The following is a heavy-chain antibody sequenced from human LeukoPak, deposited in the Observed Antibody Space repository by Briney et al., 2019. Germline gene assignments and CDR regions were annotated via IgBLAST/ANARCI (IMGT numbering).Heavy chain of an antibody. J-gene: IGHJ6*03. CDR3: ARGGDSSEYYYYYMDV. D-gene: IGHD5-18*01. CDR2: INTDGGST. V-gene: IGHV3-74*01. Sequence: GGSLRLSCAASGFTFSNYGLSWVRQAPGKGLEWVSRINTDGGSTTYADSVEGRFIISRDNAKNTLYLQMNSLRAEDTAVYYCARGGDSSEYYYYYMDVWGKGTTVTVSS. CDR1: GFTFSNYG.